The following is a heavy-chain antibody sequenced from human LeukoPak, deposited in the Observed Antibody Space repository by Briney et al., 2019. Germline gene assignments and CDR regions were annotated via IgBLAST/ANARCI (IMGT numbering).Heavy chain of an antibody. CDR2: ISSSSSYI. J-gene: IGHJ4*02. V-gene: IGHV3-21*01. CDR1: GLSLSNYP. CDR3: ARDQVPYDSSGYYDY. Sequence: GGSLRLSCEASGLSLSNYPMNWVRQAPGKGLEWVSSISSSSSYIYYADSVKGRFTISRDNAKNSLYLQMNSLRAEDTAVYYCARDQVPYDSSGYYDYWGQGTLVTVSS. D-gene: IGHD3-22*01.